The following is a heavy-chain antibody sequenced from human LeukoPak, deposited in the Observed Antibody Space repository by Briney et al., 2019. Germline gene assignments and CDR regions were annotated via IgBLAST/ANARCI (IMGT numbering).Heavy chain of an antibody. J-gene: IGHJ5*02. CDR3: ASTNCSSASCYGANWFDP. D-gene: IGHD2-2*01. CDR1: GGSISSDDYY. CDR2: INYSGST. V-gene: IGHV4-30-4*08. Sequence: SQTLSLTCTVSGGSISSDDYYWSWIRQPPGKGLEWIGYINYSGSTFHYNPSLKSRIAISVDTSKNQFSLRLNSVTAADTAVYYCASTNCSSASCYGANWFDPGGQGTLVTVSS.